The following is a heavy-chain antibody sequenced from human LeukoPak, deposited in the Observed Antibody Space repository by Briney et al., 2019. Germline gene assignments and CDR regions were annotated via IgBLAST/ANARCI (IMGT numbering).Heavy chain of an antibody. J-gene: IGHJ4*02. CDR3: ARASDLDSSDLYSYGPDFDY. CDR2: IIPIFGTT. Sequence: GASVKVSCKSSGGTFTSNAISWVRQAPGQGLEWMGGIIPIFGTTNYAQKFQDRVTITTDGSLITAYMELTSLTSDDTAMYYCARASDLDSSDLYSYGPDFDYWGQGTLVTVSS. V-gene: IGHV1-69*05. D-gene: IGHD5-18*01. CDR1: GGTFTSNA.